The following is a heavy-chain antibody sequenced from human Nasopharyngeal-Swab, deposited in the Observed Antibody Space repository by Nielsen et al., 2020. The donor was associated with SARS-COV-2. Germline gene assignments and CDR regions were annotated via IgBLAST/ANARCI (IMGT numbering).Heavy chain of an antibody. Sequence: GGSLRLSCAASGFTFSSYGMSWVRQAPGKGLEWVSGISRSGGSTYYADSVKGRFTISRDNSKNTLHLQMNSLRAEDTALYYCASPRGYSYGPFDYWGQGTLVTVSS. D-gene: IGHD5-18*01. J-gene: IGHJ4*02. CDR2: ISRSGGST. CDR1: GFTFSSYG. V-gene: IGHV3-23*01. CDR3: ASPRGYSYGPFDY.